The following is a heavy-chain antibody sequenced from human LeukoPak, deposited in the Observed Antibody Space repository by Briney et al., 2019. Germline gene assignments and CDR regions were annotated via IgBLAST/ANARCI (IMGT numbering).Heavy chain of an antibody. V-gene: IGHV3-48*03. CDR2: ISSSASTI. Sequence: GGSLRLSCAASGFTFSSYEMNWVRQAPGKGLEWVSYISSSASTIYYADSVKGRFTISRDNAKNSLHLQMNSLRAEDTAVYYCARAPDNLPAATKDYWGQGTLVTVSS. CDR3: ARAPDNLPAATKDY. D-gene: IGHD2-2*01. J-gene: IGHJ4*02. CDR1: GFTFSSYE.